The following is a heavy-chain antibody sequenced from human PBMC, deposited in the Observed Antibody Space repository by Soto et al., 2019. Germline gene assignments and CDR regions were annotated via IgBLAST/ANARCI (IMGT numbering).Heavy chain of an antibody. J-gene: IGHJ6*02. CDR3: IQSRCGGDCLQSYASHYYYGMDV. Sequence: SGPTLVNPTQTLTLTCTFSGFSLSTSGVGVGWIRKPPGKALEWLALIYWDDDKRYSPSLRSRLTINKDTSKNQVVLTMTNMDPVDTATYYCIQSRCGGDCLQSYASHYYYGMDVWGQGTTVTASS. CDR1: GFSLSTSGVG. D-gene: IGHD2-21*02. CDR2: IYWDDDK. V-gene: IGHV2-5*02.